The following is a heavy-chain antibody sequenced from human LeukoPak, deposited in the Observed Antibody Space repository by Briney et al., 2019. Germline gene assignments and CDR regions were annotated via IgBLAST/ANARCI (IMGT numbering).Heavy chain of an antibody. Sequence: ASVKVSCRASGYTFTGYYMHWVRQAPGQGLEWMGWINPNGGGTNYAQKFQGRVTMTRDTSISTAYMELSRLRSDDTAVYYCARDPSGSYWFDPWGQGTLVTVSS. J-gene: IGHJ5*02. D-gene: IGHD1-26*01. V-gene: IGHV1-2*02. CDR3: ARDPSGSYWFDP. CDR2: INPNGGGT. CDR1: GYTFTGYY.